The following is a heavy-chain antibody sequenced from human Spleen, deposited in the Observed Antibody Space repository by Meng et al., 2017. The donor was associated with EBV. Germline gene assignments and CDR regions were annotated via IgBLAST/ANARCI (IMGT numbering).Heavy chain of an antibody. J-gene: IGHJ5*02. CDR1: GGTFSRYT. D-gene: IGHD6-19*01. Sequence: QVQLGQSGAGGKKPGSSMKVACKASGGTFSRYTFSWVRQAPGQGLEWMAGFTPIFGTTNYAQKFDDRLTISADTSTTTVYMELSSLRSEDTAVYFCASLNDYSSGSTSWGQGTLVTVSS. CDR3: ASLNDYSSGSTS. CDR2: FTPIFGTT. V-gene: IGHV1-69*06.